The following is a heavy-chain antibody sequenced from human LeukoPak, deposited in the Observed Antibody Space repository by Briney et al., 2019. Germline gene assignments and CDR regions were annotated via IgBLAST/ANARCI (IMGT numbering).Heavy chain of an antibody. CDR2: ISSSGSTI. Sequence: GGSLRLSCAASGFTFSDYYMSWIRQAPGKGLEWVSYISSSGSTIYYADSVKGRFTISRDNAKNSLYLQMNSLRAEDTAVYYCARDEVAGTTTFDYWGQGTLVTVSS. J-gene: IGHJ4*02. CDR3: ARDEVAGTTTFDY. D-gene: IGHD6-19*01. CDR1: GFTFSDYY. V-gene: IGHV3-11*01.